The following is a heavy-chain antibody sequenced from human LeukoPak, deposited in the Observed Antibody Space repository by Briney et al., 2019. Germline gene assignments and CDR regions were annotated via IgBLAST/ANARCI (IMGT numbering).Heavy chain of an antibody. Sequence: PGGSLRLSCAASGFTFSSYSMNWVRQAPGKGLEWVSYISSSSSTIHYADSVKGRFTISRDNAKNSLYLQMNSLRDEDTAVYYCARGEGDSGGYYEAFDIWGQGTMVTVSS. CDR3: ARGEGDSGGYYEAFDI. D-gene: IGHD1-26*01. CDR2: ISSSSSTI. J-gene: IGHJ3*02. CDR1: GFTFSSYS. V-gene: IGHV3-48*02.